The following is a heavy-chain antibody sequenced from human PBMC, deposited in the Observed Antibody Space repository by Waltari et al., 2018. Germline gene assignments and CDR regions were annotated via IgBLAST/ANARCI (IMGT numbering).Heavy chain of an antibody. CDR1: GFTFSSYG. Sequence: QVQLVESGGGVVQPGRSLRLSCAASGFTFSSYGMHWVRQARGKGLEWVAVISYDGSNKYYADSVKGRFTISRDNSKNTLYLQMNRLRAEDTAVYYCAKGASGYVEYYYGMDVWGQGTTVTVSS. CDR3: AKGASGYVEYYYGMDV. V-gene: IGHV3-30*18. CDR2: ISYDGSNK. D-gene: IGHD5-12*01. J-gene: IGHJ6*02.